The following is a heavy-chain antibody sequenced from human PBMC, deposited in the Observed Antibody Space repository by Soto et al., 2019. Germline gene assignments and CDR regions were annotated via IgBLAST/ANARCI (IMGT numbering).Heavy chain of an antibody. CDR3: ARHEGWTGPDQ. CDR1: GASIGSGGW. CDR2: IFHDGNT. Sequence: PSETLSLTCAVSGASIGSGGWWSWVRQPLGKGLEWIAEIFHDGNTNYSPSLKSRVTISVDKSQNQFSLNVYSVTAADTAVYYCARHEGWTGPDQWGQGTLVTVSS. J-gene: IGHJ5*02. D-gene: IGHD2-8*02. V-gene: IGHV4-4*02.